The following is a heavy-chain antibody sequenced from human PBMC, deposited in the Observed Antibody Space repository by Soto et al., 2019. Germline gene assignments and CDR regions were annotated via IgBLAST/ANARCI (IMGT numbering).Heavy chain of an antibody. CDR2: IIPKFGTT. D-gene: IGHD4-17*01. CDR1: GGSFSTYC. J-gene: IGHJ4*02. CDR3: ARELDPYYGGNSLSLDY. Sequence: GASVKVSCKASGGSFSTYCINWVRLAPGQGLEWMGGIIPKFGTTNYAQKFRGRVTITADESTNTAYMELNYLRSEDTAVYFCARELDPYYGGNSLSLDYWGQGTLVTVSS. V-gene: IGHV1-69*13.